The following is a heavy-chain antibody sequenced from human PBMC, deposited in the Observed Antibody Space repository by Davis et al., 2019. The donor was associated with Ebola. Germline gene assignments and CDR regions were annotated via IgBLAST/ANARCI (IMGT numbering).Heavy chain of an antibody. CDR2: IYPGDSDT. CDR3: ARHYSYGGNPRDADI. Sequence: GESLKISCKGSGYSFTSYWIGWVRQMPGKGLDWMGIIYPGDSDTRYSPSFQGQVTISADKSISTAYVQWSSLKASDTAMYYCARHYSYGGNPRDADIWGQGTMVTVSS. J-gene: IGHJ3*02. V-gene: IGHV5-51*01. CDR1: GYSFTSYW. D-gene: IGHD4-23*01.